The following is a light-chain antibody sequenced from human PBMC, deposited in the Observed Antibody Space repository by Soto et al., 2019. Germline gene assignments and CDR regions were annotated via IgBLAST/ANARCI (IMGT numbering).Light chain of an antibody. CDR3: SSYTSSAPFYV. V-gene: IGLV2-14*03. CDR1: TTDVDGYDY. J-gene: IGLJ1*01. CDR2: DVN. Sequence: QSALTQPASVSGSPGQSITISCTGVTTDVDGYDYVSWYQQHPGQAPQLLIYDVNIRPSGISYRFSGSKSGDTASLTISGLQAEDDADYYCSSYTSSAPFYVFGAGTKLTVL.